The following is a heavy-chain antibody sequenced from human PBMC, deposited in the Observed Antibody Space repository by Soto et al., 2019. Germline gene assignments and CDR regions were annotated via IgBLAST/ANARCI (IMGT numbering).Heavy chain of an antibody. D-gene: IGHD6-6*01. CDR2: ISARNGNT. J-gene: IGHJ4*02. CDR3: ARGRDGDY. Sequence: QVHLVQSGAEVKKPGASVKVSCKGSGYIFTTYGITWVRQAPGQGLEWMGWISARNGNTNYAQKLQGRVTVTRDTSTSTAYMELRNLRSADTAVYYCARGRDGDYWGQGALVTVSS. V-gene: IGHV1-18*01. CDR1: GYIFTTYG.